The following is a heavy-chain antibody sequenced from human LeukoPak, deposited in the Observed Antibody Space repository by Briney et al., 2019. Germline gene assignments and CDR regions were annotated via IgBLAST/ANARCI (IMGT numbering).Heavy chain of an antibody. CDR3: ARAYCSNTTCYPYFDY. Sequence: ASVKVSCTASGYTFTGYYVHWVRQAPGQGLEWMGRINPNSGGTNYAQKFQGRVSMTRGSSITTAYMELSRLRSDDTAVYYCARAYCSNTTCYPYFDYWGQGTLVTVSS. V-gene: IGHV1-2*06. J-gene: IGHJ4*02. CDR1: GYTFTGYY. D-gene: IGHD2-2*01. CDR2: INPNSGGT.